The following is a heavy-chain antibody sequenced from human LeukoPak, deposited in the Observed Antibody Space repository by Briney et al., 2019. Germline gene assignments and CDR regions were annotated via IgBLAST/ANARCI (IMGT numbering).Heavy chain of an antibody. V-gene: IGHV4-39*01. CDR2: IYYSGST. CDR1: GGSISSSSYY. Sequence: SETLSLTCTVSGGSISSSSYYWGWIRQPPGKGLGWTGSIYYSGSTYYNPSLKSRVTISVDTSKNQFSLKLSSVTAADTAVYYCAKQAYCSSTSCYRFDYWGQGTLVTVSS. J-gene: IGHJ4*02. CDR3: AKQAYCSSTSCYRFDY. D-gene: IGHD2-2*01.